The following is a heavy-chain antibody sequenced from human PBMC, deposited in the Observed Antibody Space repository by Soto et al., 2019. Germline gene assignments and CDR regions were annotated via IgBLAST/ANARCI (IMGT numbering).Heavy chain of an antibody. CDR3: ARVNPGGGYYYYAMDV. J-gene: IGHJ6*02. CDR2: MYYIGST. Sequence: SETLSLTCTVSGGSVSSGSYYWSWIRQPPGKGLEWIGYMYYIGSTNYNPSLKSRVTISVKTSKNQFSLKLSSVTAADTAVYYCARVNPGGGYYYYAMDVWGPGTMVTV. D-gene: IGHD3-16*01. CDR1: GGSVSSGSYY. V-gene: IGHV4-61*01.